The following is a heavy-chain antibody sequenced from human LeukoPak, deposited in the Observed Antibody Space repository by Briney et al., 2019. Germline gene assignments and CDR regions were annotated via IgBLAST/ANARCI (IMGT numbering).Heavy chain of an antibody. D-gene: IGHD2-2*01. CDR2: VFPIFDTT. CDR1: GGTFSTYA. CDR3: ARDESTGCYGNCGAIDI. V-gene: IGHV1-69*06. Sequence: SVKVSCKASGGTFSTYAISWVRQAPGQGLEWMGGVFPIFDTTNNPQKFQNRAIIPADKSTTTAFLELRNLPSDDTPVYYCARDESTGCYGNCGAIDIWGQGTMVTVSS. J-gene: IGHJ3*02.